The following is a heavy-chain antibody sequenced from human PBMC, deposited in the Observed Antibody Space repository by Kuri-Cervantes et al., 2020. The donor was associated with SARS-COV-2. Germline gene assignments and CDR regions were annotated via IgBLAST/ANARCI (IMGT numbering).Heavy chain of an antibody. CDR1: SGSFSSSIW. CDR2: ISHSGST. J-gene: IGHJ4*02. CDR3: ARVGVSSGWYLDY. D-gene: IGHD6-19*01. Sequence: SETLSLTCAVSSGSFSSSIWWSWVRQPPGKGLQWIGEISHSGSTKYNPSLKSRVTISVDTSKNQFSLKLSSVTAADTAVYYCARVGVSSGWYLDYWGQGTLVTVSS. V-gene: IGHV4-4*02.